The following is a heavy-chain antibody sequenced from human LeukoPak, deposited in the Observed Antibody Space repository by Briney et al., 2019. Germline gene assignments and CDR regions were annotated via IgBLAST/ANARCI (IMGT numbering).Heavy chain of an antibody. Sequence: GSLRLSCVASGVTLSNYAMSWARQAPGKGLEWVSGISSSGSGGNTYYADSVKGRFTISRDSSRNTLFLHMSTLRAEDTAIYYCAKDRTVGASYWYFDLWGRGTLVTVSS. CDR1: GVTLSNYA. CDR2: ISSSGSGGNT. J-gene: IGHJ2*01. V-gene: IGHV3-23*01. CDR3: AKDRTVGASYWYFDL. D-gene: IGHD1-26*01.